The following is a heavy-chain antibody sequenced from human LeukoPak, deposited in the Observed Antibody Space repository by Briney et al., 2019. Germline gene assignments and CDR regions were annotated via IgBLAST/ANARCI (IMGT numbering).Heavy chain of an antibody. CDR2: ISGSGGST. D-gene: IGHD4-17*01. CDR1: GFTFSSYA. Sequence: GGSLRLSCAASGFTFSSYAMSWVRQAPGKGLEWVSAISGSGGSTYYADSVKGRFTISRDNAKNSLYLQMNSLRAEDTAVYYCARDDYGDYGAHFDYWGQGTLVTVSS. V-gene: IGHV3-23*01. J-gene: IGHJ4*02. CDR3: ARDDYGDYGAHFDY.